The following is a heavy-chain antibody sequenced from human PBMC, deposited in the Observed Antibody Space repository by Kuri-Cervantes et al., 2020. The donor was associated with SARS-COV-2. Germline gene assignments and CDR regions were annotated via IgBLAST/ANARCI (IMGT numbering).Heavy chain of an antibody. D-gene: IGHD1-26*01. CDR3: VKENSGRAPLMDV. V-gene: IGHV3-23*01. J-gene: IGHJ6*02. CDR1: GFTVSSNY. Sequence: GESLKISCAASGFTVSSNYMSWVRQAPGKGLEWVSTISESGGVTYYADSVMGRFTILRDNSKNTLYLQMNSLRADDTAVYYCVKENSGRAPLMDVWGQGTTVTVSS. CDR2: ISESGGVT.